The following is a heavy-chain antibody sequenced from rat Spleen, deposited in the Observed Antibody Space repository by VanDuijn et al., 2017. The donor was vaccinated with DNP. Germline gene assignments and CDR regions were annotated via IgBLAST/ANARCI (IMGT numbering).Heavy chain of an antibody. J-gene: IGHJ2*01. CDR3: TRQGRYYGIDY. V-gene: IGHV5-25*01. D-gene: IGHD1-6*01. CDR1: GFTFSNHY. Sequence: EVQLVESGGGLVQPGRSLKLSCAASGFTFSNHYMAWVRQAPKKGLEWVASFSTSGSRTYYPDSVKGRFTISRDNAKSSLYLQMNSLKSEDTATYYCTRQGRYYGIDYWGQGVMVTVSS. CDR2: FSTSGSRT.